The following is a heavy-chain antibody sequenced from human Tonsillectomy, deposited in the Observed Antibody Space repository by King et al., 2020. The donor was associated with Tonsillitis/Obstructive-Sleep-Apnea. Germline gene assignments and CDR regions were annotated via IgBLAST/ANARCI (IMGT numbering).Heavy chain of an antibody. Sequence: QLVQSGAEVKKPGESLKISCKGSGYSFTSYWIGWVRQMPGKGLEWMGIIYPGDSDTRYSPSFQGQVTISADKSISTAYLQWSSLKASDTAIYYCAMMYSDFWSEYPTTYYYYMDVWGKGTTVTVSS. J-gene: IGHJ6*03. V-gene: IGHV5-51*01. D-gene: IGHD3-3*01. CDR1: GYSFTSYW. CDR2: IYPGDSDT. CDR3: AMMYSDFWSEYPTTYYYYMDV.